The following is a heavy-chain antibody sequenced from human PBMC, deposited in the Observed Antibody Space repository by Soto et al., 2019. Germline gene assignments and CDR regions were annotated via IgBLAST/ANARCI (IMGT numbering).Heavy chain of an antibody. V-gene: IGHV1-69*13. J-gene: IGHJ6*02. D-gene: IGHD4-17*01. CDR2: IIPIFGTA. Sequence: SLKVSCKASGVTFSSYAISWVRQAPGQGLEWMGGIIPIFGTANYAQKFQGRVTITADESTSTAYMELSSLRSEDTAVYYCARDSGSFYGDYGYYYYYGMDVWGQGTTVTVSS. CDR3: ARDSGSFYGDYGYYYYYGMDV. CDR1: GVTFSSYA.